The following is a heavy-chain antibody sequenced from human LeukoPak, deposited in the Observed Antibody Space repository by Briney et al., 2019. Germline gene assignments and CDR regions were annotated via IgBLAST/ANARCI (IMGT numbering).Heavy chain of an antibody. CDR2: IKQDGSEK. CDR3: AKENTKTPIRPGEATVTKGYFDY. Sequence: GGSLRLSCAASGFTFSSYWMSWVRQAPGKGLEWVANIKQDGSEKYYVDSVKGRFTISRDNAKNSLNLQMNSLRAEDTAVYYCAKENTKTPIRPGEATVTKGYFDYWGQGTLVTVSS. J-gene: IGHJ4*02. V-gene: IGHV3-7*03. CDR1: GFTFSSYW. D-gene: IGHD4-17*01.